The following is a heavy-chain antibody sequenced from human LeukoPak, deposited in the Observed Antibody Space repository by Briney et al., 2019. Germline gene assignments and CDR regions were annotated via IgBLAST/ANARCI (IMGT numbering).Heavy chain of an antibody. D-gene: IGHD3-16*01. J-gene: IGHJ3*02. CDR2: MNPNSGNT. V-gene: IGHV1-8*01. Sequence: ASVKVSCKASGYTFTSYDINWVRQATGQGLEWMGWMNPNSGNTGYAQKFQGRVTMTRKTSISTAYMELSSLRSEDTAVYYCASTTVYDLDAFDIWGQGTMVTVSS. CDR3: ASTTVYDLDAFDI. CDR1: GYTFTSYD.